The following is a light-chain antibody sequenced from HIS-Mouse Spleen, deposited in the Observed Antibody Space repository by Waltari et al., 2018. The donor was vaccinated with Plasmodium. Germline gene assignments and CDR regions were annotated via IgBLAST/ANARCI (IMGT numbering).Light chain of an antibody. CDR3: QQYNNWSFT. CDR2: GAS. J-gene: IGKJ3*01. Sequence: EIVMTKSPATLSVSLGERATHSCRASQSVSSNLAWYQQKPGQAPRLLIYGASTRATGIPARFSGSGSGTEFTLTISSLQSEDFAVYYCQQYNNWSFTFGPGTKVDIK. CDR1: QSVSSN. V-gene: IGKV3-15*01.